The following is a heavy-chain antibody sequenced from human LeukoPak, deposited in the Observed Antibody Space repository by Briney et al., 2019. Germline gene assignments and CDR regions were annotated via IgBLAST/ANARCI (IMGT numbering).Heavy chain of an antibody. CDR2: IYYSGST. Sequence: SETLSLTCTVSGGSISSSSYYWGWIRQPPGKGLEWIGSIYYSGSTYYNPSLKSRVTISVDRSKNQFSLKLSSVTAADTAVYYCARGTTYCSSTSCYPYYYYYMDVWGKGTTVTVSS. V-gene: IGHV4-39*07. CDR1: GGSISSSSYY. CDR3: ARGTTYCSSTSCYPYYYYYMDV. J-gene: IGHJ6*03. D-gene: IGHD2-2*01.